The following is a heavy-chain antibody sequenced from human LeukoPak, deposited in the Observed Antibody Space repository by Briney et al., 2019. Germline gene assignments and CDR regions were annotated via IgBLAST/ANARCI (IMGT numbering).Heavy chain of an antibody. V-gene: IGHV3-53*01. CDR2: LYSDGNT. CDR3: ARGVEPLAANTLAY. Sequence: PGGSLRLSCAASGFTVITNDMNWVRPAPGKGLEWVSVLYSDGNTKYADSVQFRFTISRDNSKITLYLEMNSLSPDDTAVYYCARGVEPLAANTLAYWGQGTLVTVSS. J-gene: IGHJ4*02. CDR1: GFTVITND. D-gene: IGHD1-14*01.